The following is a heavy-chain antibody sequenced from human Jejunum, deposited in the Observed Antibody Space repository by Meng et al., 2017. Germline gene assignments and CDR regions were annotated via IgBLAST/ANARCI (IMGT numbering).Heavy chain of an antibody. V-gene: IGHV4-4*07. D-gene: IGHD2-2*01. CDR2: ISSSGSA. Sequence: QGRLQESGPGLVKPSETLSLTCTVSAASISSHYWNWIRQPAGKGLEWIGRISSSGSASYNPSLKSRVTMSIDTSKNQFSLKLTSVTAADTAVYFCARDPFRSSFDYWGQGMLVTVSS. J-gene: IGHJ4*02. CDR1: AASISSHY. CDR3: ARDPFRSSFDY.